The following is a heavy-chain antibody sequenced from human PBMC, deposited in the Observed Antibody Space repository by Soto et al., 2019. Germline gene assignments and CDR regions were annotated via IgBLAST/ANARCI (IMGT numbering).Heavy chain of an antibody. CDR3: ARTKEWLLRYPSDY. D-gene: IGHD5-12*01. CDR2: MNPNSRNT. CDR1: GYTFTSYD. J-gene: IGHJ4*02. Sequence: QVQLVQSGAEVKKPGASVKVSCKASGYTFTSYDINWVRQATGQGLEWMGWMNPNSRNTGYAQKFHGRVTMTRNTAISTAYMELSSLRAEDTAVYYCARTKEWLLRYPSDYWGQGTLVTVSS. V-gene: IGHV1-8*01.